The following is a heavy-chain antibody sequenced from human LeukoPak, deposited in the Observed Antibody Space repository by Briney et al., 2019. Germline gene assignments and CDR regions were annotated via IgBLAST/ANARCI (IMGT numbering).Heavy chain of an antibody. Sequence: PGGSLRLSCAASGFSFSIYVMSWVRQAPGKGLEWVSTISGGTSGTHYADSVRGRFIISRDNSKNMLFLQMNSLRAEDTAVYYCTKDVNWNYKGLFEHWGQGTLVTVSS. CDR2: ISGGTSGT. D-gene: IGHD1-7*01. V-gene: IGHV3-23*01. CDR1: GFSFSIYV. CDR3: TKDVNWNYKGLFEH. J-gene: IGHJ4*02.